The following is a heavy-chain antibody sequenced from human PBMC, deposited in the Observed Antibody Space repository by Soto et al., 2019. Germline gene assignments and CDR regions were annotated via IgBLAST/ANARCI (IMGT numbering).Heavy chain of an antibody. D-gene: IGHD6-25*01. J-gene: IGHJ4*02. CDR1: GFTFSTYN. CDR2: IRSTSTTT. Sequence: EVRLVESGGGLVQPGGSLRLSCAASGFTFSTYNMNWVRQAPGKGLEWISYIRSTSTTTYYADSVKGRFTISRDNGQNARSRQMNSLIAEDTAVYCPASLAAPALPVGYRGQGSLVTVSS. CDR3: ASLAAPALPVGY. V-gene: IGHV3-48*01.